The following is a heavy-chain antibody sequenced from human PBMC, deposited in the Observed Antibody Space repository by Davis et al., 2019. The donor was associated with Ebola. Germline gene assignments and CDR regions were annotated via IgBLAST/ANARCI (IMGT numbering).Heavy chain of an antibody. CDR1: GFTFSSYS. J-gene: IGHJ6*02. CDR2: ISSSSSYI. V-gene: IGHV3-21*01. D-gene: IGHD6-19*01. Sequence: GGSLRLSCAASGFTFSSYSMNWVRQAPGKGLEWVSSISSSSSYIYYADSVKGRFTISRDNAKNSLYLQMNSLRAEDTAVYYCASDGIAVAGTDGMDVWGQGTTVTVSS. CDR3: ASDGIAVAGTDGMDV.